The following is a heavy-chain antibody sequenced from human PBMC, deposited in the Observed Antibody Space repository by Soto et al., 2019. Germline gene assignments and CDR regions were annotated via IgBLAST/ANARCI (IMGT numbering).Heavy chain of an antibody. CDR1: GGSISSGDYY. J-gene: IGHJ4*02. D-gene: IGHD5-18*01. CDR3: ATFEAGYSYGDRRTLEWDFDY. Sequence: PSETLSLTCTVSGGSISSGDYYWSWIRQPPGKGLEWIGYIYYSGSTYYNPSLKSRVTISVDTSKNQFSLKLSSVTAADTAVYYCATFEAGYSYGDRRTLEWDFDYWGQGTLVTVSS. V-gene: IGHV4-30-4*01. CDR2: IYYSGST.